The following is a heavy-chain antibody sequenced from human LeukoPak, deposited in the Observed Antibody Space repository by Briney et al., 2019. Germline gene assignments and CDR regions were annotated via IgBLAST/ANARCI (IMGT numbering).Heavy chain of an antibody. D-gene: IGHD3-10*01. CDR1: GGSISGYY. J-gene: IGHJ6*03. CDR3: ARETITWVVRGVITDYYYYYYMDV. CDR2: IYTSGST. Sequence: PSETLSLTCTVSGGSISGYYWSWIRQPAGKGLEWIGRIYTSGSTNYNPSLKSRVTMSVDTSKNQFSLKLSSATAADTAVYYCARETITWVVRGVITDYYYYYYMDVWGKGTTVTVSS. V-gene: IGHV4-4*07.